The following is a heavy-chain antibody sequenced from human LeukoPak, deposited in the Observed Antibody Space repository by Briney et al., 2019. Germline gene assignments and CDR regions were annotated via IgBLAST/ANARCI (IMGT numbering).Heavy chain of an antibody. CDR3: AKDFLGSSWAFDN. CDR2: ISYDASNK. D-gene: IGHD6-13*01. V-gene: IGHV3-30*18. Sequence: GGSLRLSCVASGFRFSDYAMHWVRQAPGKGLEWVAMISYDASNKYFADSVKGRFSISRDNSKKTMYLQMNSLRVEDTAVYYCAKDFLGSSWAFDNWGQGTPVTVSS. J-gene: IGHJ4*02. CDR1: GFRFSDYA.